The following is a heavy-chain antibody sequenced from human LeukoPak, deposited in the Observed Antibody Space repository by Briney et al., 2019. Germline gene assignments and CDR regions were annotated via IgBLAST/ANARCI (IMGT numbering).Heavy chain of an antibody. CDR2: IYSGGST. V-gene: IGHV3-53*01. D-gene: IGHD3-16*01. CDR3: ARWGRGNWFDP. Sequence: PGGSLRLSCAASGFTVSSNYMSWVRQAPGKGLEWVSVIYSGGSTYYADSVKGRFTISGDNSKNTLYLQMNSLRAEDTAVYYCARWGRGNWFDPWGQGTLVTVSS. J-gene: IGHJ5*02. CDR1: GFTVSSNY.